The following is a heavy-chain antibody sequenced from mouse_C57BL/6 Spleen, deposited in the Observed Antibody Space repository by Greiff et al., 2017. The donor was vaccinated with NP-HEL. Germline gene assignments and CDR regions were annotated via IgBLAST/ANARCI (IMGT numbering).Heavy chain of an antibody. CDR3: ARVYYDHYAMDY. J-gene: IGHJ4*01. V-gene: IGHV7-1*01. CDR1: GFTFSDFY. D-gene: IGHD2-4*01. CDR2: SRNKANDYTT. Sequence: EVKLMESGGGLVQSGRSLRLSCATSGFTFSDFYMEWVRQAPGKGLEWIAASRNKANDYTTEYSASVKGRFIVSRDTSQSILYLQMNALRAEDTAIYYCARVYYDHYAMDYWGQGTSVTVSS.